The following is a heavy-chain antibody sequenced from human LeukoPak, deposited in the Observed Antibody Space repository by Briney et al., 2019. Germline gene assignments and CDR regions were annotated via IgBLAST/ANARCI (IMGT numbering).Heavy chain of an antibody. CDR3: AREGYSSSWAFDY. CDR1: GFTFSSYW. D-gene: IGHD6-13*01. CDR2: IKQDGSEK. J-gene: IGHJ4*02. Sequence: GGSLRLSCAASGFTFSSYWMSWVRQAPGKGLEWVANIKQDGSEKYYVDSVKGRFTISRDNAKNSLYMQMNSLRAEDTAVYYCAREGYSSSWAFDYWGQGTLVTVSS. V-gene: IGHV3-7*01.